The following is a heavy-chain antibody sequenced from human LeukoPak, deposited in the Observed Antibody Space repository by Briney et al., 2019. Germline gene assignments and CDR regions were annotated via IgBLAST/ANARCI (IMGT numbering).Heavy chain of an antibody. CDR3: ARGDDSSGYSPFDY. CDR2: IYYSGST. Sequence: SQTLSLTCTVSGGSIRSGDYYWGWIRQPPGKGLEWIGYIYYSGSTYYSPSLRSRVTISVDTSKNQFSLKLSSVTAADTAVYYCARGDDSSGYSPFDYWGQGTLVTVSS. CDR1: GGSIRSGDYY. D-gene: IGHD3-22*01. J-gene: IGHJ4*02. V-gene: IGHV4-30-4*01.